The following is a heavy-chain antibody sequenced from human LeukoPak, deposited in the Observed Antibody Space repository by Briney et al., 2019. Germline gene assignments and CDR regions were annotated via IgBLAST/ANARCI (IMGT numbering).Heavy chain of an antibody. CDR2: ISYGGDNE. Sequence: PGRSLRLSCAASGFTFSSYAMHWVRQAPGKGPEWLALISYGGDNEYYADSVKGRFTISRDNSKNTLYLQMNSLRAEDTAVYYCAKDTGATLYYFDYWGQGILVTVSS. CDR1: GFTFSSYA. V-gene: IGHV3-30*18. D-gene: IGHD1-26*01. J-gene: IGHJ4*02. CDR3: AKDTGATLYYFDY.